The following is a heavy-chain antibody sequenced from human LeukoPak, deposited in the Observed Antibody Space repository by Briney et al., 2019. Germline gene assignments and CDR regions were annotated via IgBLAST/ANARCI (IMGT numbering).Heavy chain of an antibody. V-gene: IGHV4-4*07. CDR1: GGSISNYW. CDR2: IHDNGDT. D-gene: IGHD1-1*01. CDR3: ARLGTGRRIYYYYYYMDV. J-gene: IGHJ6*03. Sequence: SETLSLTCSVSGGSISNYWWSWIRQPAGKGLEWIGRIHDNGDTNHNPSLKSRVTMSLGTSTNQVSLKLSSVTAADTAVYYCARLGTGRRIYYYYYYMDVWGKGTTVTVSS.